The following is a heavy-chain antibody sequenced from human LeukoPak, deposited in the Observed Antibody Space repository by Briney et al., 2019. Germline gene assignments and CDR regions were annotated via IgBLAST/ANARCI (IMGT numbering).Heavy chain of an antibody. Sequence: SETLSLTYAVSGGSVSGVSYFGDWIRQPPGKGLEWIGYIYYSGSTNYNPSLNSRVTISLYTCKNQFSLKLSSVTAADTSVFYCERVDVGIRGCFVDWGEGTPVAVSS. J-gene: IGHJ4*02. CDR2: IYYSGST. D-gene: IGHD3-10*01. CDR3: ERVDVGIRGCFVD. CDR1: GGSVSGVSYF. V-gene: IGHV4-61*01.